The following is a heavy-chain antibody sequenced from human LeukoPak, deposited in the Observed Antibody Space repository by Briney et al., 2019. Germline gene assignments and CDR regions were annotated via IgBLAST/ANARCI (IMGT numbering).Heavy chain of an antibody. CDR2: INPNGGAT. V-gene: IGHV1-2*02. Sequence: ASVKVSCKASGYTFSFYYMHWVRQAPGQGLEWMGWINPNGGATSYAQRFQGRVTMTRDTSISTAYMELSGLTSDDTAVYYCARNPPYCTSTSCYNDYWGQGTLVTVSS. J-gene: IGHJ4*02. D-gene: IGHD2-2*02. CDR3: ARNPPYCTSTSCYNDY. CDR1: GYTFSFYY.